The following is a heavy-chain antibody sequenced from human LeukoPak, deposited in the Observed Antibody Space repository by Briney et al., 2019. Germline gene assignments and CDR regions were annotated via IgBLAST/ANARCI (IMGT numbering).Heavy chain of an antibody. CDR3: ARASSDSTGYYAYYFDS. CDR2: MNPNSGNS. Sequence: ASVKVSCKTSGYTFTRNDINWVRHAPGQGLEWMGWMNPNSGNSGYAQKFQGRVTITRDNSISTAYMELNSLTSEDTAVYYCARASSDSTGYYAYYFDSWGQGTLVTVSS. D-gene: IGHD3-22*01. V-gene: IGHV1-8*03. CDR1: GYTFTRND. J-gene: IGHJ4*02.